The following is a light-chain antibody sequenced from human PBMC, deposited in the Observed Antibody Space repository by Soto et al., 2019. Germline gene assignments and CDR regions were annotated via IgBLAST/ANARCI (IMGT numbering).Light chain of an antibody. V-gene: IGLV2-11*01. CDR2: DVN. Sequence: QSALTQPRSVSGSPGQSVTISCTGTSSDVGGYNFVSWYQHHPGKAPKLMIYDVNKRPSGVPDRFSGSMSGNTASLTISGLQAEDEADYYCCSNANYYTYVFRTGTKLTV. CDR1: SSDVGGYNF. CDR3: CSNANYYTYV. J-gene: IGLJ1*01.